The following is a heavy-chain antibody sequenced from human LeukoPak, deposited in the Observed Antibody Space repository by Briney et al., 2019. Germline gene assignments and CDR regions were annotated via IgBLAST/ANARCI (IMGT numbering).Heavy chain of an antibody. CDR2: IIPILGIA. Sequence: SVKVSCKASGGTFSSYTISWVRQAPGQGIEWMGRIIPILGIANYAQKFQGRVTITADKSTSTAYMELSSLRSEDTAVYYCASESGSYNDAFDIWGQGTMVTVSS. V-gene: IGHV1-69*02. J-gene: IGHJ3*02. CDR3: ASESGSYNDAFDI. D-gene: IGHD1-26*01. CDR1: GGTFSSYT.